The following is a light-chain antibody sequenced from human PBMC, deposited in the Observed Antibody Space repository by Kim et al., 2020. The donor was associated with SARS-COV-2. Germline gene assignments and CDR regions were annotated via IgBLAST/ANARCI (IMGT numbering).Light chain of an antibody. CDR2: GNS. CDR1: SSNIGAGYD. J-gene: IGLJ2*01. V-gene: IGLV1-40*01. Sequence: GVTISCTGSSSNIGAGYDVHWYKQLPGTAPKLLIYGNSNRPSGVPDRFSGSKSGTSASLAITGLQAEDEADYYCQSYDSSLSGSVFGGGTQLTVL. CDR3: QSYDSSLSGSV.